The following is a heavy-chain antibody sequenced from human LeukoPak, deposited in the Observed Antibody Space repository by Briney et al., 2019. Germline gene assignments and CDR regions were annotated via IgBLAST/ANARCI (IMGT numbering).Heavy chain of an antibody. D-gene: IGHD1-1*01. CDR1: GFTFSSYS. CDR3: ARETGTTSTLGY. V-gene: IGHV3-48*02. J-gene: IGHJ4*02. CDR2: ISSSSSSI. Sequence: GGSLRLSCAASGFTFSSYSMNWVRQAPGKGLEGVSYISSSSSSIHYADSVKGRFTISRDNAKNSLYLEMNSLRDEDTAVYYCARETGTTSTLGYWGQGTLVSVFS.